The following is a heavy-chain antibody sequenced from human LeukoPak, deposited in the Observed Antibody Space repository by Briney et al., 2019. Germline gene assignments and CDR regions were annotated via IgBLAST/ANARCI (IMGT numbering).Heavy chain of an antibody. J-gene: IGHJ4*02. Sequence: SETLSLTCTVSGGSISSYFWSWIRQSPGKGLEWIGFISNSGSTNQNPSLKSRVTISMDTSKNQFSLKLSSVTAADTAVYYCARVPQLGVIDYWGQGTLVTVSS. D-gene: IGHD1-1*01. V-gene: IGHV4-59*01. CDR1: GGSISSYF. CDR3: ARVPQLGVIDY. CDR2: ISNSGST.